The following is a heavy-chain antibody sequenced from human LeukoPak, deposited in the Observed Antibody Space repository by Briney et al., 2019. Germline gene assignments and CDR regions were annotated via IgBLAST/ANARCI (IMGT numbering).Heavy chain of an antibody. V-gene: IGHV3-23*01. D-gene: IGHD6-13*01. CDR2: MSGSGGTT. CDR1: GFTFSSYA. J-gene: IGHJ4*02. Sequence: PGGSLRLSCAASGFTFSSYAMSWVRQAPGKGLEWVSAMSGSGGTTYYADSVKGRFAISRDNSRNTLYLQMSSLRTEDTALYYCAKVQQLATLYYFDYWGQGSLVTVSS. CDR3: AKVQQLATLYYFDY.